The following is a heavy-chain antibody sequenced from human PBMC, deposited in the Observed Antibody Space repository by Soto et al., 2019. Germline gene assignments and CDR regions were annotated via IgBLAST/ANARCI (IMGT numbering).Heavy chain of an antibody. J-gene: IGHJ5*02. D-gene: IGHD6-19*01. Sequence: SETLSLTCTVSGGSISSYYWSWIRQPPGKGLEWIGYIYYSGNTNYNPSLQSRVTISVDTSKNQFSLKLNSVTAADTAVYYCAREYTSSWYWFDPWGQGTLVTVSS. CDR3: AREYTSSWYWFDP. V-gene: IGHV4-59*01. CDR2: IYYSGNT. CDR1: GGSISSYY.